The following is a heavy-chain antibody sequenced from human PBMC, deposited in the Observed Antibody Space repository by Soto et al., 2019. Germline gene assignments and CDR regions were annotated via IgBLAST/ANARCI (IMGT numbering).Heavy chain of an antibody. V-gene: IGHV1-18*01. CDR1: GYTFTSYG. CDR2: ISAYNGNT. Sequence: QVQLVQSGAEVKKPGASVKVSCKASGYTFTSYGISWGRQAPGQGLEWMGWISAYNGNTNYAQKLQGRVTMTTDTPTSTAYMELRRLRSDDTAVYYRARGDIVVVVAPVAFDILGQGTMVTVSP. J-gene: IGHJ3*02. D-gene: IGHD2-15*01. CDR3: ARGDIVVVVAPVAFDI.